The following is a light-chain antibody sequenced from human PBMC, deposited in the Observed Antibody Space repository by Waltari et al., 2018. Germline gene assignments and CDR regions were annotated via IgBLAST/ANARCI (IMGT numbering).Light chain of an antibody. CDR2: DDN. J-gene: IGLJ3*02. Sequence: SYVLTQPPSVSVAPGQTARLTCGGNTIGSTSVPWYQQKAGQAPVLVVFDDNDRPSGIPERISGSKSGDTAILTISWVEAGDEADYFCQVWDRSNDLWVFGGGTKLTV. V-gene: IGLV3-21*02. CDR1: TIGSTS. CDR3: QVWDRSNDLWV.